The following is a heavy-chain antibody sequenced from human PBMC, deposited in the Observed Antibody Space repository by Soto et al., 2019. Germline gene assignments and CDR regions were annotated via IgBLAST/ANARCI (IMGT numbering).Heavy chain of an antibody. CDR2: VSGRAGST. J-gene: IGHJ2*01. V-gene: IGHV3-23*01. D-gene: IGHD3-3*01. Sequence: EVQLLESGGGLVQPGGSLRLSCAASGFTFSSYAMSWVRQAPGKGLEWVSVVSGRAGSTYYADSVKGRFTISRDNAKNTLYLQMNSLRAEDTAVYYCAKDASSGITSFDSWGRGTVVTVSS. CDR1: GFTFSSYA. CDR3: AKDASSGITSFDS.